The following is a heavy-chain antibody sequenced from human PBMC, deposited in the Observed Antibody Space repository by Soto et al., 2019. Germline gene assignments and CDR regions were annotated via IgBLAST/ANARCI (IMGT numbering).Heavy chain of an antibody. V-gene: IGHV4-31*03. J-gene: IGHJ4*02. CDR2: IYYSGST. CDR3: ARATSFSGHHGY. Sequence: QLQLQESGPGLVKPSQTLSLACTVSGGSFSSGGYYWSWIRQLPGKGLEWIGYIYYSGSTYYNPSLKSRCTISLYTSKNQFSLKLSSVTAADTAVYYCARATSFSGHHGYWGQGTLVTVSS. CDR1: GGSFSSGGYY. D-gene: IGHD2-8*02.